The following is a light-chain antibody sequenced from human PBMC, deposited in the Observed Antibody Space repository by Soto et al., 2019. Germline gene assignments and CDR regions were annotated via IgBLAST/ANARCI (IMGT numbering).Light chain of an antibody. V-gene: IGKV3-15*01. CDR3: QKYNSAPLT. CDR1: QSIRSN. J-gene: IGKJ1*01. Sequence: DIVLTQSPVPLSVSPGERATLSCRASQSIRSNLAWYQQRPGQARRLLIYETSTKAPGIPSRFSGSGSGTEFTRTISSLQSEDVATYYCQKYNSAPLTFGQGTKVDI. CDR2: ETS.